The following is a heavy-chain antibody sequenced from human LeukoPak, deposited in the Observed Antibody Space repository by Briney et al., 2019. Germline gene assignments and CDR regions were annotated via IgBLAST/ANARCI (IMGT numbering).Heavy chain of an antibody. J-gene: IGHJ4*02. CDR3: AGAQYCSGGSCYTNPFDY. D-gene: IGHD2-15*01. Sequence: PSETLSLTCTVSGGSISSYYWSWIRQPPGKGLEWIGYIYYSGSTNYNPSLKSRVTISVDTSKNQFSLKLSSVTAADTAVYYCAGAQYCSGGSCYTNPFDYWGQGTLVTVSS. CDR2: IYYSGST. V-gene: IGHV4-59*01. CDR1: GGSISSYY.